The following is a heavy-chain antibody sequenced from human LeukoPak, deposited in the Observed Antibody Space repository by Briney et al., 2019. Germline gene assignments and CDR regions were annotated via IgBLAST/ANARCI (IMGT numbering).Heavy chain of an antibody. V-gene: IGHV3-7*01. J-gene: IGHJ3*02. CDR1: GFTFSNYW. Sequence: GGCLRLSCAASGFTFSNYWMTWVRQAPGKGLEWVASIKQDGGEKYYVDSVKGRFSISRDNAKNSLYLQMNSLRAEDTAVYYCASPEWLPDSIDIWGQGTMVTVSS. D-gene: IGHD3-3*01. CDR3: ASPEWLPDSIDI. CDR2: IKQDGGEK.